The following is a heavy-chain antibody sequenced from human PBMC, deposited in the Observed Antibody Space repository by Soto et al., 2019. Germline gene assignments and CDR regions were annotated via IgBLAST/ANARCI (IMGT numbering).Heavy chain of an antibody. J-gene: IGHJ6*02. CDR3: AKWAGNRNPYYYGMDV. V-gene: IGHV3-9*01. Sequence: GGSLRLSCAASGFTFGDYAMQWVRQAPGKGLEWVSAISWNSGSIDYADSVKGRFTISRDNAKNSLYLQMNSLRAEDTAVYYCAKWAGNRNPYYYGMDVWGQGTTVTVSS. CDR2: ISWNSGSI. CDR1: GFTFGDYA.